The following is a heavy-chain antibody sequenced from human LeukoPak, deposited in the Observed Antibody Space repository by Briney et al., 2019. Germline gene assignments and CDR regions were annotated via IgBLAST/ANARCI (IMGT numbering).Heavy chain of an antibody. V-gene: IGHV4-59*01. CDR1: GGSISSYY. CDR3: ARRTAYSSSGNWFDP. CDR2: IYYSGST. Sequence: SETLSLTCTVSGGSISSYYWSWIRQPPGKGLEWIGYIYYSGSTNYNPSLKSRVTISVDTSKNQFSLKLSSVTAADTAVYYCARRTAYSSSGNWFDPWGQGTLVTVSS. J-gene: IGHJ5*02. D-gene: IGHD6-13*01.